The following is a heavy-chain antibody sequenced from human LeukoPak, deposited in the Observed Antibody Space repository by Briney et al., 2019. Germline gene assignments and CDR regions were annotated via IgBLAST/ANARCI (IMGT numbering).Heavy chain of an antibody. J-gene: IGHJ4*02. D-gene: IGHD2-21*02. V-gene: IGHV3-49*04. CDR2: IRSKAYGGTT. CDR3: ARGGGNCGGDCPYYFDY. Sequence: GWSLRLSCTASGFTFGDYAMSWVRQAPGKGREGVGFIRSKAYGGTTEYAASVKGRFTISRDDSKSIAYLQMNSLKTEDTAVYYCARGGGNCGGDCPYYFDYWGQGTLVTVSS. CDR1: GFTFGDYA.